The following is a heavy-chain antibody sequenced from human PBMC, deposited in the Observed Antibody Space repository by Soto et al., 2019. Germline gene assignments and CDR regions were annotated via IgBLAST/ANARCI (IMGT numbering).Heavy chain of an antibody. D-gene: IGHD1-7*01. V-gene: IGHV3-30*18. J-gene: IGHJ6*02. Sequence: SLRLSCAASGFTFSSYSMNWVRQAPGKGLEWVAVISYDGSNKYYADSVKGRFTISRDNSKNTLYLQMNSLRAEDTAVYYCAKDSLELLYYYYYGMDVWGQGTTVTVSS. CDR3: AKDSLELLYYYYYGMDV. CDR1: GFTFSSYS. CDR2: ISYDGSNK.